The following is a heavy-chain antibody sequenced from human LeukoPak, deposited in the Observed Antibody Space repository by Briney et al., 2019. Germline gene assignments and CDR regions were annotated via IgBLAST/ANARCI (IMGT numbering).Heavy chain of an antibody. CDR3: ARDLSGRYAFDI. Sequence: GGSLRLSCAASAFTFNNYWMSWVRQAPGKGLEWVSYISSSSSTIYYADSVKGRFTISRDNAKNSLYLQMNSLRDEDTAVYYCARDLSGRYAFDIWGQGTMVTVSS. V-gene: IGHV3-48*02. D-gene: IGHD3-10*01. CDR2: ISSSSSTI. CDR1: AFTFNNYW. J-gene: IGHJ3*02.